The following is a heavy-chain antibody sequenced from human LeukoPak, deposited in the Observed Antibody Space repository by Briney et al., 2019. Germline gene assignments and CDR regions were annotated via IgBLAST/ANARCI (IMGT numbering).Heavy chain of an antibody. CDR1: GFTFSSYA. Sequence: GGSLRLSCAASGFTFSSYAMSWVRQAPGKGPEWVSDISGSGGSTYYADSVKGRFTISRDNSKSTLYLQMNSLRAEDTAVYYCAKPNYDILTGPFDYWGQGTLVTVSS. V-gene: IGHV3-23*01. J-gene: IGHJ4*02. CDR2: ISGSGGST. CDR3: AKPNYDILTGPFDY. D-gene: IGHD3-9*01.